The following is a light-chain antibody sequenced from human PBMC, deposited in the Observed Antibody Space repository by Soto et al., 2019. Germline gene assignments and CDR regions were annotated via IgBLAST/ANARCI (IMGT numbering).Light chain of an antibody. CDR1: SSDVGGYDY. Sequence: QSVLTQPPSASGSPGQSVTISCTGTSSDVGGYDYVSWYQQHPGKAPKVMIYEVIKRPSGVPDRFSGSKSGNTASLTVSGLQAEDEADYYCKSYAGSNTWVFGGGTKLTVL. J-gene: IGLJ3*02. CDR3: KSYAGSNTWV. CDR2: EVI. V-gene: IGLV2-8*01.